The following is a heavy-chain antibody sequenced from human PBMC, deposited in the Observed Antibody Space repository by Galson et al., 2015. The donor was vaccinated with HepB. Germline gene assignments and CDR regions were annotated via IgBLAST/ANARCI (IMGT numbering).Heavy chain of an antibody. J-gene: IGHJ4*02. V-gene: IGHV3-30*18. Sequence: SLRLSCAASGFTFSNYAMSWVRQAPGKGLEWVAAISCHGSNQYYEDSVKGRFTISRDNSKNTLYLQMNSLRAEDTAVYYCAKVGSSDWYKFDYWGQGTVVTVSS. CDR2: ISCHGSNQ. CDR3: AKVGSSDWYKFDY. CDR1: GFTFSNYA. D-gene: IGHD6-19*01.